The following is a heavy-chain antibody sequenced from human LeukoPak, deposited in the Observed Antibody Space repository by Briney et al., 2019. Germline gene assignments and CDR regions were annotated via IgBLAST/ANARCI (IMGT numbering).Heavy chain of an antibody. CDR3: ARVRGSPAAFDI. J-gene: IGHJ3*02. D-gene: IGHD3-16*01. CDR1: GFTFSSYA. Sequence: GGSLRLSCSASGFTFSSYAMHWVRQAPGKGLVWVSRINSDGSSTSYADSVKGRFTISRDNAKNTLYLQMNSLRAEDTAVYYCARVRGSPAAFDIWGQGTMVIVSS. V-gene: IGHV3-74*01. CDR2: INSDGSST.